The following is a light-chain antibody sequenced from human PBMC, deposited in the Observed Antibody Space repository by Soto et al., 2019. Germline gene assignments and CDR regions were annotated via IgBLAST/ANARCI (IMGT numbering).Light chain of an antibody. CDR1: SGHSSYA. CDR2: VNSDGSH. Sequence: QSVLTQSPSASASLGASVKLTCTLSSGHSSYAIAWHQQQPEKGPRYLMKVNSDGSHSKGDGIPDRFSGSSSGAERYLTISSLQSDDEADYYCQTWGTGPVVGGGTTLTVL. V-gene: IGLV4-69*01. J-gene: IGLJ3*02. CDR3: QTWGTGPV.